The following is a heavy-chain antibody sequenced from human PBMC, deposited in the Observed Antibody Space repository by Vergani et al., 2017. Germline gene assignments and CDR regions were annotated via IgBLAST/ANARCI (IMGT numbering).Heavy chain of an antibody. CDR1: GFTFSSYE. V-gene: IGHV3-48*03. CDR3: ARDPGRLWVATYPVT. D-gene: IGHD2-21*01. Sequence: EVQLVESGGGLVQPGGSLRLSCAASGFTFSSYEMNWVRQAPGKGLEWVSYISSSGSTIYYADSVKGRFTLSRDNAKNSLYLQMNSLRAEDTAVYYCARDPGRLWVATYPVTWGQGTLVTVSS. J-gene: IGHJ5*02. CDR2: ISSSGSTI.